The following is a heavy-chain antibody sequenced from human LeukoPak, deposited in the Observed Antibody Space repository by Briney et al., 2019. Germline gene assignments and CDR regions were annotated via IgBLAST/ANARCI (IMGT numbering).Heavy chain of an antibody. CDR2: INHSGST. Sequence: SETLSLTCAVYGGSFSGYYWSWIRQPPGKGLEWIGEINHSGSTNYNPSLKSRVTISVDTSKNQFSLKLSSVTAADTAVYYCARGIRRHYYGSGSYHNTGRRIGDYFDYWGQGTLVTVSS. V-gene: IGHV4-34*01. CDR3: ARGIRRHYYGSGSYHNTGRRIGDYFDY. D-gene: IGHD3-10*01. CDR1: GGSFSGYY. J-gene: IGHJ4*02.